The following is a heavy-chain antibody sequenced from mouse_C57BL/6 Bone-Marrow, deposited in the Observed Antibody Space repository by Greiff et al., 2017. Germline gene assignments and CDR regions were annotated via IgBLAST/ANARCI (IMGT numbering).Heavy chain of an antibody. J-gene: IGHJ4*01. Sequence: VQLQESGAELARPGASVKLSCKASGYTFTSYGISWVKQRTGQGLEWIGEIYPRSGNTYYNEKFKGKDTLTADKSSSTAYMELRSLTSEDSAVYFCARDIYYYTGYAMDYWGQGTSVTVSS. V-gene: IGHV1-81*01. D-gene: IGHD1-1*01. CDR3: ARDIYYYTGYAMDY. CDR1: GYTFTSYG. CDR2: IYPRSGNT.